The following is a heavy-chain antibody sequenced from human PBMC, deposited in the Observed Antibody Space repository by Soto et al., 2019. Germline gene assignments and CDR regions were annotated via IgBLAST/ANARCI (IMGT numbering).Heavy chain of an antibody. J-gene: IGHJ5*02. CDR3: ARERPDGARLDP. V-gene: IGHV4-30-4*01. Sequence: QVQLQESGPGLVKPSQTLSLTCTVSGGSISSGDYYWSWIRQPPGKGLEWIGYIYYSGSTYYNPSLKSRFAISADTSKNQFSLKLSSVTAADTAVYYCARERPDGARLDPWGQGTLVTVSS. D-gene: IGHD6-6*01. CDR2: IYYSGST. CDR1: GGSISSGDYY.